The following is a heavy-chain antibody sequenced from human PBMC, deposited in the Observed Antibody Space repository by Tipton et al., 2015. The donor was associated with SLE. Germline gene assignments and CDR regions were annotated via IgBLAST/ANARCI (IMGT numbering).Heavy chain of an antibody. Sequence: GSLRLSCVASGFTFNNYAIHWIRQAPGKGLEYVSAISSSSNIYYADSVKGRFTISRDNSKKTLYLQMNSLRVEDTAIYYCAKAQGVIVPNDAFDFGGQGTMVTVSS. CDR1: GFTFNNYA. CDR2: ISSSSNI. V-gene: IGHV3-64*02. CDR3: AKAQGVIVPNDAFDF. J-gene: IGHJ3*01. D-gene: IGHD2/OR15-2a*01.